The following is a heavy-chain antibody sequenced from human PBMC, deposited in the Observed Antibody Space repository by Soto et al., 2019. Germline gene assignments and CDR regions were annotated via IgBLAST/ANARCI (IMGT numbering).Heavy chain of an antibody. V-gene: IGHV3-7*05. J-gene: IGHJ5*02. CDR1: GFTFSPYW. D-gene: IGHD6-19*01. CDR3: AGGSGWISDT. CDR2: IKDDGGDE. Sequence: EVQLVESGGGLVQPGGSLRLSCAASGFTFSPYWMSWVRQAPGKGLEWVAIIKDDGGDELYLEAVRGRFTISRDTAKKSLHLAMDRMRVENTAVYYCAGGSGWISDTWGQGTLVTVSS.